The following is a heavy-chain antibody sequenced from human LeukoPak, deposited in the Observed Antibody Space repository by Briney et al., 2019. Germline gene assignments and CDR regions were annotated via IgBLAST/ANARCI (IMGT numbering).Heavy chain of an antibody. V-gene: IGHV1-8*01. J-gene: IGHJ4*02. Sequence: ASVKVSCKASGYTFTGYDINWVRQATGQGLEWMGWMNPNSGNTGYAQKFQGRVTMTRDTSMTTAYMELSSLRSEDTAVYYCATGPPRKYCSSTSCYIDYWGQGTLVTVSS. CDR1: GYTFTGYD. CDR2: MNPNSGNT. D-gene: IGHD2-2*02. CDR3: ATGPPRKYCSSTSCYIDY.